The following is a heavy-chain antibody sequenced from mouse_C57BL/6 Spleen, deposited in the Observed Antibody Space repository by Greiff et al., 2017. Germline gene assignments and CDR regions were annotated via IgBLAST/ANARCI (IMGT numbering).Heavy chain of an antibody. CDR2: ISDGGSYT. J-gene: IGHJ3*01. Sequence: EVMLVESGGGLVKPGGSLKLSCAASGFTFSSYAMSWVRQTPEKRLEWVATISDGGSYTYYPDNVKGRFTISRDNAKNNLYLQMSHLKSEDTAMYYCARDLITTVPFAYWGQGTLVTVSA. D-gene: IGHD1-1*01. CDR3: ARDLITTVPFAY. V-gene: IGHV5-4*01. CDR1: GFTFSSYA.